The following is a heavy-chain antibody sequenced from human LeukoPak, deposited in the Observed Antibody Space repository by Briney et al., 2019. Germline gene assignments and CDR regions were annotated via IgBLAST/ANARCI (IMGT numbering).Heavy chain of an antibody. Sequence: SVKVSCKASGSTFSSYAISWVRQAPGQGLEWMGGIIPIFGTANYAQKFQGRVTITADESTSTAYMELSSLRSEDTAVYYCARGFTGRDYYYGMDVWGQGTTVTVSS. CDR2: IIPIFGTA. D-gene: IGHD3-10*01. CDR3: ARGFTGRDYYYGMDV. V-gene: IGHV1-69*01. CDR1: GSTFSSYA. J-gene: IGHJ6*02.